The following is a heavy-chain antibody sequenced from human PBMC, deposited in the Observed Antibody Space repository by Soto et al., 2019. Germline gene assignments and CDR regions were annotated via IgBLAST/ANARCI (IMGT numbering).Heavy chain of an antibody. CDR1: GGTFSSYA. CDR2: IIPIFGTA. V-gene: IGHV1-69*13. J-gene: IGHJ3*02. D-gene: IGHD3-3*01. Sequence: SVKVSCKASGGTFSSYAISWVRQAPGQGLEWMGGIIPIFGTANYAQKFQGRVTITADESTSTAYMELSSLRSEDTAVYYCARDQIGPDYDFWSGHAIWGQGSMVTVSS. CDR3: ARDQIGPDYDFWSGHAI.